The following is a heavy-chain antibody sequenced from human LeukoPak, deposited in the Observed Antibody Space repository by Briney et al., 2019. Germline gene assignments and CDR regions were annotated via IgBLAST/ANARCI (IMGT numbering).Heavy chain of an antibody. V-gene: IGHV3-23*01. CDR1: GFTFSTYV. J-gene: IGHJ4*02. D-gene: IGHD3-9*01. CDR2: ISGSGDNT. Sequence: TGGPLRLSCATSGFTFSTYVMSWVRQAPGKGLEWVSGISGSGDNTYYADSVKGRFTISRDNSKNTLYLQMNSLRAEDTAVYYCAKGSGYDTDFDYWGQGTLVTVSS. CDR3: AKGSGYDTDFDY.